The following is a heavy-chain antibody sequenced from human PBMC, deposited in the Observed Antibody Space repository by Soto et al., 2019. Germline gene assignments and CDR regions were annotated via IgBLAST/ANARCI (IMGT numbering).Heavy chain of an antibody. D-gene: IGHD5-12*01. J-gene: IGHJ6*02. CDR2: IYYSGST. V-gene: IGHV4-61*01. CDR3: AREGIVATSSGVDV. Sequence: QVQLQESGPGLVKPSETLSLTCTVSGGSVSRGTSYWTWIRQPPGKGLEWIGYIYYSGSTNYNPSLKSRVTISVDTSKNQFSLKLSSVTAADTAVYYCAREGIVATSSGVDVWGQGTTVTVSS. CDR1: GGSVSRGTSY.